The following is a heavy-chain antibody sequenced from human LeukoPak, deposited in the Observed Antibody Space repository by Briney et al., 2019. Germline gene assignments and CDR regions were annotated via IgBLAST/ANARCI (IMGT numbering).Heavy chain of an antibody. CDR2: ISGSGGST. J-gene: IGHJ6*03. Sequence: GGSLRLSCAASGFTFSGYAMSWVRQAPGKGLEWVSAISGSGGSTYYADSVKGRFTISRDNSKNTLYLQMNSLRAEDTAVYYCAKHAWGYYYYYYMDVWGKGTTVTVSS. V-gene: IGHV3-23*01. CDR3: AKHAWGYYYYYYMDV. D-gene: IGHD3-16*01. CDR1: GFTFSGYA.